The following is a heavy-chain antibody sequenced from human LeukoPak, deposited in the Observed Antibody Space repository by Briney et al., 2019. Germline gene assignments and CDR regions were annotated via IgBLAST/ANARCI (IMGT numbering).Heavy chain of an antibody. V-gene: IGHV2-5*01. CDR2: IYWNDDK. Sequence: SGPTLVNPTQTLTLTCTFSGFSLSTSGVGVGWIRQPPGKALEWLALIYWNDDKRYSPSLKSRLTITKDTSKNQVVLTMTNMDPVDTATYYCAHRGGSIAAVWYEVFDYWGQGTLVTVSS. CDR1: GFSLSTSGVG. D-gene: IGHD6-13*01. J-gene: IGHJ4*02. CDR3: AHRGGSIAAVWYEVFDY.